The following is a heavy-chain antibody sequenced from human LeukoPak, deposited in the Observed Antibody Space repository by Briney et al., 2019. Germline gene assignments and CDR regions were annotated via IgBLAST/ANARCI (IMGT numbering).Heavy chain of an antibody. J-gene: IGHJ5*02. CDR2: LSGGGATA. V-gene: IGHV3-23*01. D-gene: IGHD3-10*02. CDR1: GFTFSSYA. CDR3: AKEDYVSLDP. Sequence: GGPLRLSCVGSGFTFSSYAISWVRQAPAKGLEWVSTLSGGGATANNADSVKGRFTISRDNSKNTVYLQMNSLRAEDTAVYYCAKEDYVSLDPWGQGTLVTVSA.